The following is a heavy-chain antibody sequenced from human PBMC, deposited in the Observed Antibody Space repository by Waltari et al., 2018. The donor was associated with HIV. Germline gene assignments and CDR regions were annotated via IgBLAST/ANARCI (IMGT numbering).Heavy chain of an antibody. V-gene: IGHV4-34*01. CDR1: GGSCSGYY. CDR2: INHSGST. D-gene: IGHD3-22*01. J-gene: IGHJ3*02. CDR3: ARLGWVTMIVVAKDAFDI. Sequence: QVQLQQWGAGLLKPSETLSRTSAVYGGSCSGYYCRWIRTPPGKGLEWIGEINHSGSTNYNPSLKSRVTISVDTSKNQFSLKLSSVTAADTAVYYCARLGWVTMIVVAKDAFDIWGQGTMVTVSS.